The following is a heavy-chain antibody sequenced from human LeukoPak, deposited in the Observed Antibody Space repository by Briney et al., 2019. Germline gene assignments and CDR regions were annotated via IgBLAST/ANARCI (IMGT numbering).Heavy chain of an antibody. CDR2: ISAYNGNT. D-gene: IGHD3-10*01. V-gene: IGHV1-18*01. CDR3: ARDGPYGSGNYAGDY. CDR1: GYTFTSYG. J-gene: IGHJ4*02. Sequence: ASVKVSCKASGYTFTSYGISWVRQAPGQGLEWMGWISAYNGNTNYAQKLQGRVTMTPDTSTSTAYMELRSLRSDDTAVYYCARDGPYGSGNYAGDYWGQGTLATVSS.